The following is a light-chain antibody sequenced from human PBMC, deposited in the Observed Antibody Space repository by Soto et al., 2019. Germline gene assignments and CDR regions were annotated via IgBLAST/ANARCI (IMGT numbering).Light chain of an antibody. V-gene: IGKV3-11*01. Sequence: VVTQSPSTLALSPGERATLSCRASQSVSSYLAWYQQKPGQAPRLLIYDASNRATGIPARFSGSGSGTDFTLTISRLEPEDFAVYYCQQYGGSSWTFGQGTKVDIK. CDR1: QSVSSY. CDR3: QQYGGSSWT. J-gene: IGKJ1*01. CDR2: DAS.